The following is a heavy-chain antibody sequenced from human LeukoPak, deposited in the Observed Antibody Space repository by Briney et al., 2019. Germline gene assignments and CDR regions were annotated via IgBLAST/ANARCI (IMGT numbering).Heavy chain of an antibody. CDR2: INPSGGST. Sequence: ASVKVSCKASGYTFTGYYMHWVRQAPGQGLEWMGIINPSGGSTSYAQKFQGRVTMTRDTSTSTVYMELSSLRSEDTAVYYCARKSRFFGAFDIWGQGTMVTVSS. CDR1: GYTFTGYY. CDR3: ARKSRFFGAFDI. D-gene: IGHD3-3*01. V-gene: IGHV1-46*01. J-gene: IGHJ3*02.